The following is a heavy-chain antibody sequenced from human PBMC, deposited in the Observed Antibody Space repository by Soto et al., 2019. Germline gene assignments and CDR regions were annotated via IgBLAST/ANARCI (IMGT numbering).Heavy chain of an antibody. CDR1: GFTFSSYG. V-gene: IGHV3-30*18. CDR3: AKEGPITNWYFDY. Sequence: QVHLVESGGGVVQPGRSLRLSCAASGFTFSSYGMHWVRQAPGKGLEWVTVISYDGKVAYYADSVKGRFTISRDNSKNTLYLQMNSLRTEDTAMYYCAKEGPITNWYFDYWGQGTLVTVSS. D-gene: IGHD1-1*01. CDR2: ISYDGKVA. J-gene: IGHJ4*02.